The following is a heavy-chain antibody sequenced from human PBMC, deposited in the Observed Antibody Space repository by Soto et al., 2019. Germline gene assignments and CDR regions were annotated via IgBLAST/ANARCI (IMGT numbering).Heavy chain of an antibody. Sequence: ASVKVSCKASGYTFTSYAMHWVRQAPGQRLEWMGWINAGNGNTKYSQKFQGRVTITRDTSASTAYMELSILRSEDTAVYYCARSITTFALDFDYWGQGTLVTVSS. CDR1: GYTFTSYA. D-gene: IGHD3-3*01. CDR2: INAGNGNT. CDR3: ARSITTFALDFDY. J-gene: IGHJ4*02. V-gene: IGHV1-3*01.